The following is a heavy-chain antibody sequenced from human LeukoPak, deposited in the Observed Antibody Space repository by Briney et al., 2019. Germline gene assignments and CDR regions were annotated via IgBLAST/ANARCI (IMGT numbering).Heavy chain of an antibody. CDR3: ASSTHRYCSSTSCFAFDI. CDR2: IGTAGDT. V-gene: IGHV3-13*01. J-gene: IGHJ3*02. Sequence: PGGSLRLSCAASGGTFSSYDMHWVRQPTGKGLEWVSAIGTAGDTYYTRSLKGRFTISRENANNSLYLQMNSLRAGDTAVYYCASSTHRYCSSTSCFAFDIWGQGTMVTVSS. D-gene: IGHD2-2*01. CDR1: GGTFSSYD.